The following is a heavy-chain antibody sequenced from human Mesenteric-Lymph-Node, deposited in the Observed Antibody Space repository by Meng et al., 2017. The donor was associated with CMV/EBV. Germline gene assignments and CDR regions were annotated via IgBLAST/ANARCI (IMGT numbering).Heavy chain of an antibody. V-gene: IGHV4-34*01. CDR2: VHPSGTS. D-gene: IGHD1-14*01. J-gene: IGHJ4*02. Sequence: LTCTVSGVSLSDYYWTWIRQPPGKGLEWIGEVHPSGTSWYNPSLENRVTISLDMSQRHISLKLPSVTAADTALYFCARGRDPFKVGSLWGQGSLVTVSS. CDR1: GVSLSDYY. CDR3: ARGRDPFKVGSL.